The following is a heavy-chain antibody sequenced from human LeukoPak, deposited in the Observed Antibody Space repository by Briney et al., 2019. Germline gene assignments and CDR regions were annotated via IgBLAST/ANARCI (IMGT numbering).Heavy chain of an antibody. CDR1: GFTFSSYA. CDR3: AKEGEFTRTVPDIVGATHFDY. Sequence: GGSLRLSCAASGFTFSSYAMSWVRQAPGKGLEWVSAISGSGGSTYYADSVKGRFTISRDNSKNTLYLQMNSLRAEDTAVYYCAKEGEFTRTVPDIVGATHFDYWGQGTLVTVSS. CDR2: ISGSGGST. V-gene: IGHV3-23*01. D-gene: IGHD1-26*01. J-gene: IGHJ4*02.